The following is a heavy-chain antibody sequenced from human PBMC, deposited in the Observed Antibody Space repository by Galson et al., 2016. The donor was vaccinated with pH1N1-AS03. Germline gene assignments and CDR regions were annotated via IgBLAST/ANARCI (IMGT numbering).Heavy chain of an antibody. CDR2: IYSDDDR. D-gene: IGHD2-15*01. V-gene: IGHV2-5*02. J-gene: IGHJ4*02. CDR1: GFSLSTGGVG. CDR3: ANISVVPLAANHYFDY. Sequence: PALVKPTQTLTLTCSFSGFSLSTGGVGVGWIRQPPGQALEWLALIYSDDDRRYSPSLKSRLTITKDTSKNQVVLTMTNMDPVDTATYYCANISVVPLAANHYFDYWGQGTRVTVSS.